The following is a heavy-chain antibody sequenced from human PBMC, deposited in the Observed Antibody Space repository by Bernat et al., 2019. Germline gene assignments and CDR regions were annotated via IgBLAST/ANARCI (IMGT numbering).Heavy chain of an antibody. CDR1: GFTFSSCG. Sequence: QVQLVESGGGVVQPGRSLRLSCVVSGFTFSSCGMHWVRQAPGKGLEWVAVISYDGSNKYYADSVKGRFTISRDNSKNTLYLQMNSLRAEDTAVYYCARDSGYCSGGSCYFSYMDVWGKGTTVTVSS. CDR3: ARDSGYCSGGSCYFSYMDV. D-gene: IGHD2-15*01. J-gene: IGHJ6*03. CDR2: ISYDGSNK. V-gene: IGHV3-30*03.